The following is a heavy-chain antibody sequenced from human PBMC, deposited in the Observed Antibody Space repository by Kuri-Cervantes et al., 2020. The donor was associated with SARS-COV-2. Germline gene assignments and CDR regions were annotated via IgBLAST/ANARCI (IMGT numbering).Heavy chain of an antibody. CDR2: ISSNGGST. J-gene: IGHJ4*02. V-gene: IGHV3-64*04. CDR1: GFTFSSYA. Sequence: ETLSLTCAASGFTFSSYAMHWVRQAPGKGLEYVSAISSNGGSTYYADSVKGRFTISRDNSKNTLYLQMNSLRVEDTAVYFCARAPSGSPTEFWGQGTLVTVAS. D-gene: IGHD1-26*01. CDR3: ARAPSGSPTEF.